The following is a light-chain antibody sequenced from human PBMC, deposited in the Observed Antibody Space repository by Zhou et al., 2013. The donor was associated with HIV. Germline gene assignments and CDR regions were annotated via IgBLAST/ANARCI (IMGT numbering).Light chain of an antibody. CDR2: DAS. V-gene: IGKV1-33*01. CDR3: QQYDHLPVT. CDR1: QSISSW. J-gene: IGKJ3*01. Sequence: DIQMTQSPSTLSASVGDRVTITCRASQSISSWLAWYQQKPGKAPKLLIHDASNLETGVPSRFSGTGSGSDFTFTISSLQPEDIATYYCQQYDHLPVTFGPGTKVNVK.